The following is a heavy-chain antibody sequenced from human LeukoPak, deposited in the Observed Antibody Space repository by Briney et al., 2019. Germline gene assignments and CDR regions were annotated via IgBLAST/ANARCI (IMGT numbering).Heavy chain of an antibody. CDR3: ARGPYSSSSTFDY. D-gene: IGHD6-6*01. J-gene: IGHJ4*02. CDR2: IKQDGSEK. V-gene: IGHV3-7*01. Sequence: GGSLRLSCAASGFTFSSYWMSWVRQAPGKGLEWVANIKQDGSEKYYVDSVKGRSTISRDNAKNSLYLQMNSLRAEDTAVYYCARGPYSSSSTFDYWGQGTLVTVSS. CDR1: GFTFSSYW.